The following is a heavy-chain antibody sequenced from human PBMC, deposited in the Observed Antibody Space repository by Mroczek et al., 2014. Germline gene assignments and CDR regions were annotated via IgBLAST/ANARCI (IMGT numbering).Heavy chain of an antibody. CDR3: ASTQGYYYDSSGYSTFDY. CDR2: ISYDGSNK. V-gene: IGHV3-30*03. D-gene: IGHD3-22*01. CDR1: GFTFSSYG. J-gene: IGHJ4*02. Sequence: VQLVESGGGVVQPGRSLRLSCAASGFTFSSYGMHWVRQAPGKGLEWVAVISYDGSNKYYADSVKGRFTISRDNSKNTLYLQMNSLRAEDTAVYYCASTQGYYYDSSGYSTFDYWGQGTPGPPSPQ.